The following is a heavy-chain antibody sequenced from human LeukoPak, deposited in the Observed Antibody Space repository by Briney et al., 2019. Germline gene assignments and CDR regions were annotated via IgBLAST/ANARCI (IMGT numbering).Heavy chain of an antibody. D-gene: IGHD3-10*01. CDR2: INHSGST. CDR1: GFTFSSYA. CDR3: ARVISGVLWFGEYIDY. V-gene: IGHV4-34*01. Sequence: PGGSLRLSCAASGFTFSSYAMSWVRQAPGKGLEWIGEINHSGSTNYNPSLKSRVTISVDTSKNQFSLKLSSVTAADTAVYYCARVISGVLWFGEYIDYWGQGTLVTVSS. J-gene: IGHJ4*02.